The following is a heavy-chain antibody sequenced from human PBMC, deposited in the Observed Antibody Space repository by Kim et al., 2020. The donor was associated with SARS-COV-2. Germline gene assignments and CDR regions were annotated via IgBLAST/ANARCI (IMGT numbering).Heavy chain of an antibody. CDR1: GFTFSDYY. CDR2: ISSSSYT. CDR3: ARDVPDEAAFDI. V-gene: IGHV3-11*05. Sequence: GGSLRLSCAASGFTFSDYYMSWIRQAPGKGLEWVSYISSSSYTNYADSVKGRFTISRDNAKNSLYLQMNSLRAEDTAVYYCARDVPDEAAFDIWGQGTMVTVSS. J-gene: IGHJ3*02. D-gene: IGHD3-10*02.